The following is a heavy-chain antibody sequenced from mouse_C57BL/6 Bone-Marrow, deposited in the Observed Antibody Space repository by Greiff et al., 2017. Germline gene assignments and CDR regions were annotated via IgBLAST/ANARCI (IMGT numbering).Heavy chain of an antibody. Sequence: VQLQQSGAELVRPGASVKLSCTASGFNIKDYYMHWVKQRPEQGLEWIGRIDPEDGDTAYAPKFQGKATMTADTSSNTAYLQLSSLTSEDTAVYYCTANYYGSPWFAYWGQGTLVTVSA. D-gene: IGHD1-1*01. CDR3: TANYYGSPWFAY. CDR1: GFNIKDYY. CDR2: IDPEDGDT. V-gene: IGHV14-1*01. J-gene: IGHJ3*01.